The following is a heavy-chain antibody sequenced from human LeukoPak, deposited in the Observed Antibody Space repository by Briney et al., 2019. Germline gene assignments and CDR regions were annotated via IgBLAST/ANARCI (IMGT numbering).Heavy chain of an antibody. CDR1: GGSISSGSYY. V-gene: IGHV4-61*02. Sequence: PSETLSLTCTVSGGSISSGSYYWSWIRQPAGKGLEWIGRIYTSGSTNYNPSLKSRVTISVDTSKNQFSLKLSSVTAADTAVYYCASGYNWNDSGGFWFDPWGQGTLVTVSS. CDR3: ASGYNWNDSGGFWFDP. CDR2: IYTSGST. J-gene: IGHJ5*02. D-gene: IGHD1-1*01.